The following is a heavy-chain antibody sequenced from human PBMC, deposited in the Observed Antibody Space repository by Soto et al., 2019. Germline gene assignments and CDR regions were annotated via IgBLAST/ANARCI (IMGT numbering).Heavy chain of an antibody. Sequence: EVQLLEPGGGLVQPGGSLRLSCAASGFTFSRFFMSWVRQAPGKGLAWVSGIGANGGGTYYADSVKGRLIISRDNSKNTLSLQMNSLRAEDTAVYYCARDPNGDYLGAFDFWGQKTMVTVSS. CDR2: IGANGGGT. CDR1: GFTFSRFF. J-gene: IGHJ3*01. CDR3: ARDPNGDYLGAFDF. V-gene: IGHV3-23*01. D-gene: IGHD4-17*01.